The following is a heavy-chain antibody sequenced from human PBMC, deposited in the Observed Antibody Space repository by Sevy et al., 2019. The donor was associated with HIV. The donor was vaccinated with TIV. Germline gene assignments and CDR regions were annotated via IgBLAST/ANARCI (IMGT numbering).Heavy chain of an antibody. CDR2: IYYSGIT. V-gene: IGHV4-30-4*01. Sequence: SETLSLTCSVSGGSISSGDYYWTWMRQSPGKGLEWIGYIYYSGITYYNPSLKSRVIISIDTVKNQFSLKLSSVTAADTAVYYCARYCTRTSPQNWFDPWGQGTLVTVSS. CDR1: GGSISSGDYY. J-gene: IGHJ5*02. D-gene: IGHD2-2*01. CDR3: ARYCTRTSPQNWFDP.